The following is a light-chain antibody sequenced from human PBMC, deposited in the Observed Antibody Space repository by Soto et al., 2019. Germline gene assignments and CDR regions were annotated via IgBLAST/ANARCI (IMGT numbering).Light chain of an antibody. CDR2: EGS. CDR3: QSYDRSLSGVV. Sequence: QSALTQPASVSGSLGQSITISCTGTSSDVGSYNLVSWYQQHPGKAPKLIIYEGSKRPSGVSNRFSGSKSGNTASLTISGLQAEDESDYYCQSYDRSLSGVVFGGGTQLTVL. CDR1: SSDVGSYNL. J-gene: IGLJ7*01. V-gene: IGLV2-23*01.